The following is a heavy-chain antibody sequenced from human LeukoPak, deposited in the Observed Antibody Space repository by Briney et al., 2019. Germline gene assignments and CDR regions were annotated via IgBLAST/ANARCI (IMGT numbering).Heavy chain of an antibody. V-gene: IGHV4-30-2*01. CDR3: ARGQDSSGWYYYYGMDV. CDR2: ISHSGST. CDR1: GGSFSGTYS. J-gene: IGHJ6*02. Sequence: SETLSLTCAVYGGSFSGTYSWSWIRQPPGKGLEWIGYISHSGSTYYNPSLKSRVTISVDRSTNQFSLKLSSVTAADTAVYCCARGQDSSGWYYYYGMDVWGQGTTVTVSS. D-gene: IGHD6-19*01.